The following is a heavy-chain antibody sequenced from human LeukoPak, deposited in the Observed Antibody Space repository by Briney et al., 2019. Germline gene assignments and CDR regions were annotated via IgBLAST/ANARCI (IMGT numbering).Heavy chain of an antibody. V-gene: IGHV3-30-3*01. CDR2: ISYDGSNK. CDR3: ARGMYSSGWDDAFDI. Sequence: GGSLRLSCAASGFTFSSYAMHWVRQAPGKGLEWVAVISYDGSNKYYADSVKGRFTISRDNSKNTLYLQMNSLRAEDTAVYYCARGMYSSGWDDAFDIRGQGTMVTVSS. CDR1: GFTFSSYA. D-gene: IGHD6-19*01. J-gene: IGHJ3*02.